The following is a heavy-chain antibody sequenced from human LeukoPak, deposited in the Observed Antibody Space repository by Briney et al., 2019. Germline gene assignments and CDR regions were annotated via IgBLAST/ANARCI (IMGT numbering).Heavy chain of an antibody. V-gene: IGHV5-51*01. CDR1: GYSFTSYW. D-gene: IGHD1-26*01. Sequence: GESLKISCKGSGYSFTSYWIGWVRQMPGKGLEWMGIIYPGDSDARYSPSFQGQVTISADKSISTAYLQWSSLKASDTAMYYCASSSSGSYSNFDYWGQGTLVTVSS. CDR3: ASSSSGSYSNFDY. J-gene: IGHJ4*02. CDR2: IYPGDSDA.